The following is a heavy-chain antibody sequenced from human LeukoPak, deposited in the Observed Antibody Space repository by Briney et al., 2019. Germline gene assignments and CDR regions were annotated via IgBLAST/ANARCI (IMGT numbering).Heavy chain of an antibody. V-gene: IGHV4-34*01. D-gene: IGHD1-26*01. Sequence: SETPSLTCAVYGGSFSGYYWSWIRQPPGKGLEWIGEINHSGSTNYNPSLKSRVTISVDTSKNQFSLKLSSVTAADTAVYYCARVPRASGSYRGRNWFDPWGQGTLVTVSS. J-gene: IGHJ5*02. CDR3: ARVPRASGSYRGRNWFDP. CDR2: INHSGST. CDR1: GGSFSGYY.